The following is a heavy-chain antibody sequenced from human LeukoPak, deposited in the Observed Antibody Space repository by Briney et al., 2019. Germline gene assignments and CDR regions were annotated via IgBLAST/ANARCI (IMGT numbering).Heavy chain of an antibody. CDR2: ISGSGGST. CDR1: GFTFSSYA. V-gene: IGHV3-23*01. Sequence: GGSLRLSCAASGFTFSSYAISWVRQAPGKGLGWVSAISGSGGSTSYADSVKGRFTISRDNSKNTLYLQMNSLRAGDTAVYYCAKPLNWGGFDYWGQGTLVTVSS. D-gene: IGHD3-10*01. J-gene: IGHJ4*02. CDR3: AKPLNWGGFDY.